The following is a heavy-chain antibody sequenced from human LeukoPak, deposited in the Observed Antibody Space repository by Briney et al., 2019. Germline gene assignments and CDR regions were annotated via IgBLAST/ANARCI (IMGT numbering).Heavy chain of an antibody. CDR3: ARSGGYSSGWTIFDY. J-gene: IGHJ4*02. V-gene: IGHV3-74*01. Sequence: QAGGSLRLSCAASGFTFSSYWMHWVRQAPGKGLVWVSRINSDGSSTSYADSVKGRFTISRDNAKNTLYLQMNSLRAEDTAVYYCARSGGYSSGWTIFDYWGQGTLVTVSS. CDR2: INSDGSST. D-gene: IGHD6-19*01. CDR1: GFTFSSYW.